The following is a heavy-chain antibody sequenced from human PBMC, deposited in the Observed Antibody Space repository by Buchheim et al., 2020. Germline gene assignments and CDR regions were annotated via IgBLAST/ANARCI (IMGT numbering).Heavy chain of an antibody. CDR3: AKLYSGRHEFDAFDI. CDR1: GFTFSSYG. Sequence: QVQLVESGGGVVQPGRSLRLSCAASGFTFSSYGMHWVRQAPGKGLEWVAVISYDGSNKYYADSVKGRFTISRDNSKNTLYLQMNSPRAEDTAVYYCAKLYSGRHEFDAFDIWGQGT. D-gene: IGHD1-26*01. J-gene: IGHJ3*02. V-gene: IGHV3-30*18. CDR2: ISYDGSNK.